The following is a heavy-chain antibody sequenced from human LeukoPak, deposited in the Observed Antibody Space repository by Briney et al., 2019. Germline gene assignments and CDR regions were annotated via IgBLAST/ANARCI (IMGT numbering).Heavy chain of an antibody. CDR2: IIPIFGTA. CDR3: ARVSFSPITFGVVYYYYYMDV. CDR1: GGTFSSYA. Sequence: SVKVSCKASGGTFSSYAISWVRQAPGQGLEWMGGIIPIFGTANYAQKFQGRVTITTDESTSTAYMELSSLRSEDTAVYYCARVSFSPITFGVVYYYYYMDVWGKGTTVTVSS. J-gene: IGHJ6*03. V-gene: IGHV1-69*05. D-gene: IGHD3-3*01.